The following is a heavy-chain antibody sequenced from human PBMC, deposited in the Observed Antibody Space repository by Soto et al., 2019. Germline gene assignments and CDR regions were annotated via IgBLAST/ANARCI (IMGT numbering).Heavy chain of an antibody. J-gene: IGHJ4*02. CDR3: ARTPYYDFGQGFDY. CDR2: IIPIFGTA. CDR1: GGTFSSYA. Sequence: GALVKVSCKASGGTFSSYAISWVRQAPGQGLEWMGGIIPIFGTANYAQKFQGRVTITADESTSTAYMELSSLRSEDTAVYYCARTPYYDFGQGFDYWGQGTLVTVSS. D-gene: IGHD3-3*01. V-gene: IGHV1-69*13.